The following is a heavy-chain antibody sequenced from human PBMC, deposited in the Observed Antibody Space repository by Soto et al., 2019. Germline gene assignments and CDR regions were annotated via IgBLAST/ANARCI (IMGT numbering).Heavy chain of an antibody. J-gene: IGHJ5*02. Sequence: VGSLRLSCGASVISFSTYAMSCVRHSPGKGLEWVSGISGSGNSAYYADSVKGHFTISRDNSKNTLYLQMNSLRAEDTAVYYCANATSGGDRFHWFDPWCQGTRVTVSS. D-gene: IGHD2-21*02. CDR2: ISGSGNSA. V-gene: IGHV3-23*01. CDR1: VISFSTYA. CDR3: ANATSGGDRFHWFDP.